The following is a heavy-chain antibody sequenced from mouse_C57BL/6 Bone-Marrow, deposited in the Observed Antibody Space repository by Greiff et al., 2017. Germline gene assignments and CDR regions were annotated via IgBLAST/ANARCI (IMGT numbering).Heavy chain of an antibody. V-gene: IGHV1-69*01. CDR1: GYTFTSYW. Sequence: QVQLQQPGAELVMPGASVKLSCKASGYTFTSYWMHWVKQRPGQGLEWIGEIDPSDSYTNYNKKFKGKSTLTVDNSSSTAYMQVSSLTSEDSAVYYCARRGKITSVVARWYIDVWGTGTTVTVSS. D-gene: IGHD1-1*01. CDR2: IDPSDSYT. CDR3: ARRGKITSVVARWYIDV. J-gene: IGHJ1*03.